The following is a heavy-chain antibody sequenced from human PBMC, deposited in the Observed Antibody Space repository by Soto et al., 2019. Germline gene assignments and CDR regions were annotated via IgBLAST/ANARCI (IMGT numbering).Heavy chain of an antibody. Sequence: GESLKIACKGSGYIFTNYWISCFLQMRGKVLEWMGRIDPSDSYTKHSPSFQGHVTISADKSISTAYLQWSSLKASDTAMYYCARQYCRSTSCYIGWFDPWGQGTLVTVS. CDR3: ARQYCRSTSCYIGWFDP. CDR1: GYIFTNYW. D-gene: IGHD2-2*02. CDR2: IDPSDSYT. J-gene: IGHJ5*02. V-gene: IGHV5-10-1*01.